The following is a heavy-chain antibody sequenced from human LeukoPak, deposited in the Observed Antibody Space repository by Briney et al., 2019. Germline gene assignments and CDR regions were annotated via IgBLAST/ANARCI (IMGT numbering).Heavy chain of an antibody. D-gene: IGHD3-10*01. CDR3: ASQGDPPLDYYYGMDV. CDR1: GYTLTNYG. J-gene: IGHJ6*02. CDR2: ISAYNGNT. Sequence: ASVKVSCKASGYTLTNYGISWVRQAPGQGLEWMGGISAYNGNTNYAQKFQGRVTMTTDTSTSTAYMELRSLRSDDTAVYYCASQGDPPLDYYYGMDVWGQGTTVTVSS. V-gene: IGHV1-18*01.